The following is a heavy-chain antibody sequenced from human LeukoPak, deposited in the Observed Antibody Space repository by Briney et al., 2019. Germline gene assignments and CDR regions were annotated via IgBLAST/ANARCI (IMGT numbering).Heavy chain of an antibody. D-gene: IGHD2-2*01. CDR2: IRSKTDGGTT. CDR1: GFTFSNAW. V-gene: IGHV3-15*01. J-gene: IGHJ5*01. CDR3: TKSVDCSRTSCDS. Sequence: PGGSLRLSCAASGFTFSNAWMSWVRQAPGKGLEWVGCIRSKTDGGTTDYAAPVKGRFTISRDDSRNTLYLQMSSLKTEDTAVYYCTKSVDCSRTSCDSLGQGTLVTVSS.